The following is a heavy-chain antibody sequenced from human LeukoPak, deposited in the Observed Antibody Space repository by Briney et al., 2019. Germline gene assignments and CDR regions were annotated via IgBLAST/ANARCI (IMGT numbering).Heavy chain of an antibody. J-gene: IGHJ4*02. D-gene: IGHD2-15*01. CDR3: GVSPSRTSCIDD. CDR2: IYNDGGT. V-gene: IGHV3-53*01. CDR1: GFTVSSNY. Sequence: SGGSLRLSCAASGFTVSSNYMNWVRQAPGKGLGWVSVIYNDGGTYYADSVKGRFTISRDNSKNTLYLQMNSLRAEYTSVYDCGVSPSRTSCIDDWGQGTLVTVSS.